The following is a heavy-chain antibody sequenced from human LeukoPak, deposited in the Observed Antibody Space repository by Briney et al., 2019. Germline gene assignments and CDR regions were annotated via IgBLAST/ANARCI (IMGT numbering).Heavy chain of an antibody. CDR2: ISYSGST. CDR3: AREERRYGSGSHYIFGGPRQQQKYSYYGLDV. V-gene: IGHV4-61*01. J-gene: IGHJ6*02. Sequence: PSETLSLTCIVSGGSISGSSYYWAWIRQPPGKGLEWIGDISYSGSTNYSPSLKSRVTISVDTSKNQLSLKVTSVTAADTAVYYCAREERRYGSGSHYIFGGPRQQQKYSYYGLDVWGQGTTVTISS. D-gene: IGHD3-10*01. CDR1: GGSISGSSYY.